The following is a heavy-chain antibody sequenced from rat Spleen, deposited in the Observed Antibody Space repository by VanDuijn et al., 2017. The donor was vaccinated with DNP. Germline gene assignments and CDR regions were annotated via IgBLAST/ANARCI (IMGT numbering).Heavy chain of an antibody. CDR1: GFTFSNYY. CDR3: ARGSTSIYWYFDF. V-gene: IGHV5-25*01. CDR2: ISPRGSRT. Sequence: EVQLVESGGGLVQPGRSLKLSCAASGFTFSNYYMAWVRQAPRKGLEWVAAISPRGSRTYYLDSVKGRFTISRDDAKSSLYLQMNSLKSEDTATYYCARGSTSIYWYFDFWGPGTMVTVSS. J-gene: IGHJ1*01. D-gene: IGHD3-1*01.